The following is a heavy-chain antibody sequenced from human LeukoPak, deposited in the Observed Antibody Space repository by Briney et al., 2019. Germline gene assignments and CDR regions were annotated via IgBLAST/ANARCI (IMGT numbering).Heavy chain of an antibody. J-gene: IGHJ5*02. CDR2: IYDSGST. V-gene: IGHV4-59*08. D-gene: IGHD6-13*01. CDR3: ARSGVGSSWFNWFDP. CDR1: GGSISSYY. Sequence: SETLSLTCTVSGGSISSYYWSWIRQPPGKGLEWIGYIYDSGSTNYNPSLKSRVIISVDTSKNQFSLKLSSLTAADKAVYYCARSGVGSSWFNWFDPWGQGTLVTVSS.